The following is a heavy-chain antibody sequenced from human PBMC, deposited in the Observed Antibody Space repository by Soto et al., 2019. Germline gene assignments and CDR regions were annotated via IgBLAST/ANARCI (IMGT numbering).Heavy chain of an antibody. V-gene: IGHV4-34*01. CDR3: AGGQVTIFGLVNWFDP. Sequence: SETLSLTCAVYGGYFSGYYWSWIRQPPGKGLEWIGEINHSGSTNYNPSLKSRVTISVDTSQNQFSLKLSSVTAADTAVYYCAGGQVTIFGLVNWFDPWGQGTLVSFST. CDR1: GGYFSGYY. D-gene: IGHD3-3*01. CDR2: INHSGST. J-gene: IGHJ5*02.